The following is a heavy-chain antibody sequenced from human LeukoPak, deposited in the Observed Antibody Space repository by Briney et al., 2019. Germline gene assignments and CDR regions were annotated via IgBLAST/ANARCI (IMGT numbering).Heavy chain of an antibody. CDR3: ARGRNDYGASFFDY. J-gene: IGHJ4*02. CDR1: GGSFSGYY. V-gene: IGHV4-34*01. Sequence: SETLSLTCAVYGGSFSGYYWIYIRQPPGKGLEWIGEINHSGGTNYNPSLKSRVTISLDTSRNQSSLNLSSVTAADTAVYYCARGRNDYGASFFDYWGQGTLVTVSS. D-gene: IGHD4-17*01. CDR2: INHSGGT.